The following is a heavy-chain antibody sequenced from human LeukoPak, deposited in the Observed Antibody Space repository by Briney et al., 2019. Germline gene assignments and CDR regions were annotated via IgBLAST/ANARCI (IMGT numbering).Heavy chain of an antibody. CDR3: ARVKTILDAFDI. V-gene: IGHV1-2*02. D-gene: IGHD1-1*01. J-gene: IGHJ3*02. CDR2: INPNSGGT. CDR1: GYTFTSYG. Sequence: GASVKVSCKASGYTFTSYGISWVRQAPGQGLEWMGWINPNSGGTNYAQKFQGRVTMTRDTSISTAYMELSRLRSDDTAVYYCARVKTILDAFDIWGQGTMVTVSS.